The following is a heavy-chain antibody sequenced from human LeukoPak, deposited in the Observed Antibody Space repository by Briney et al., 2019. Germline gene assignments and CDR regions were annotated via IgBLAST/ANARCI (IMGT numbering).Heavy chain of an antibody. J-gene: IGHJ3*02. D-gene: IGHD3-10*01. Sequence: ASVKVSCKASGYTFTGYYMHWVRQAPGQGLEWMGWINPNSGGTNYAQKFQGRVTMTRDTSISTAYMELSRLRSDDTAVYYCARGWGYYGSGNAFDIWGQGTMVTVSS. CDR3: ARGWGYYGSGNAFDI. CDR2: INPNSGGT. CDR1: GYTFTGYY. V-gene: IGHV1-2*02.